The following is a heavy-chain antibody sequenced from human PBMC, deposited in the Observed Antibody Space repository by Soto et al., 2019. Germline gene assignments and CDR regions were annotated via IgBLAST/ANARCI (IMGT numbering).Heavy chain of an antibody. V-gene: IGHV3-30*18. D-gene: IGHD4-17*01. Sequence: QVQLVESGGGVVQPGRSLRLSCAASGFTFSSYGMHWVRQAPGKGLEWVAVISYDGSNKNYADSVKGRFTISRDNSKNTLYLQMNSLRVEDTAVYYCAKGAGYGDYFFDYWGQGTLVTVSS. CDR2: ISYDGSNK. J-gene: IGHJ4*02. CDR1: GFTFSSYG. CDR3: AKGAGYGDYFFDY.